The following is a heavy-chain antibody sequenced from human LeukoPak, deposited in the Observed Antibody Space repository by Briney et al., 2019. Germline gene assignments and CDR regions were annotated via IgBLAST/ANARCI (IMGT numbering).Heavy chain of an antibody. CDR2: ISGSGGST. CDR1: GFTFSSYA. Sequence: PGGSLRLSCAASGFTFSSYAMSWVRQAPGKGLEWVSAISGSGGSTYYADSVKGRFTISRDNSKNTLYLQMNSLRAEDTAVYYCAKVGSYDFWSGPYSYFDYWGQGTLVTVSS. CDR3: AKVGSYDFWSGPYSYFDY. J-gene: IGHJ4*02. D-gene: IGHD3-3*01. V-gene: IGHV3-23*01.